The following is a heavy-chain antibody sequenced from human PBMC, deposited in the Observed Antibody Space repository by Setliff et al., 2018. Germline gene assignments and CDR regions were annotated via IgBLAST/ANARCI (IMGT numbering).Heavy chain of an antibody. CDR2: IYYSGST. V-gene: IGHV4-39*07. CDR3: ARLWRRIQQIDY. Sequence: SDTLSLTCTVSGGSISSSSYYWGWIRQPPGKGLEWIGSIYYSGSTYYNPSLKSRVTISVDTSKNQFSLKLSSVTAADTAVYYCARLWRRIQQIDYWGQGTQVTVSS. J-gene: IGHJ4*02. D-gene: IGHD3-10*01. CDR1: GGSISSSSYY.